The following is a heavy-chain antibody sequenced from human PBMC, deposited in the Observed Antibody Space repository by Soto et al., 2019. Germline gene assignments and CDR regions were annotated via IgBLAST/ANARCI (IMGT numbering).Heavy chain of an antibody. CDR3: ARDPMDCGGDCYSGTSGHYYYYGMDV. Sequence: ASVKVSCKASGGTFSSYAISWVRQAPGQGLEWMGGIIPIFGTANYAQKFQGRVTITADKSTSTAYMELSSLRSEDTAVYYCARDPMDCGGDCYSGTSGHYYYYGMDVWGQGTTVTVSS. D-gene: IGHD2-21*02. J-gene: IGHJ6*02. CDR1: GGTFSSYA. CDR2: IIPIFGTA. V-gene: IGHV1-69*06.